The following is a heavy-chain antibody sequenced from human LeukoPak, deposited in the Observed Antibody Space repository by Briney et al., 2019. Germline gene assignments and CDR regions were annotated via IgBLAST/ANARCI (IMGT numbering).Heavy chain of an antibody. CDR1: GYSFTSYW. D-gene: IGHD4-17*01. J-gene: IGHJ4*02. Sequence: GESLKISCKGSGYSFTSYWIGWVRQMPGKGLEWMGTIYPGDSDTRYSPSFQGQVTISADKSISTAYLQWSSLKASDTAMYYCARQRSDYGDYEGSNYFDYWGQGTLVTVSS. V-gene: IGHV5-51*01. CDR2: IYPGDSDT. CDR3: ARQRSDYGDYEGSNYFDY.